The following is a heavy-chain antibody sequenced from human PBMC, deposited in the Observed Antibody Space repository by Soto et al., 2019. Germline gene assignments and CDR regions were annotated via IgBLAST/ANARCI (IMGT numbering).Heavy chain of an antibody. CDR2: ISAYNGNT. Sequence: QVQLVQSGAEVKKPGASVKVSCKASGYTFTSYGISWVRQAPGQGLEWMGWISAYNGNTNYAQKLQGRVTMTTDTSTXXAXMXXRSLRSDDTAVYYCARDHRYSSSWPYYYYYYGMDVWGQGTTVTVSS. D-gene: IGHD6-13*01. J-gene: IGHJ6*02. V-gene: IGHV1-18*01. CDR1: GYTFTSYG. CDR3: ARDHRYSSSWPYYYYYYGMDV.